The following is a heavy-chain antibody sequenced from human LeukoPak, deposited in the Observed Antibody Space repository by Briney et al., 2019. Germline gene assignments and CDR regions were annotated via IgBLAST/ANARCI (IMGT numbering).Heavy chain of an antibody. D-gene: IGHD6-6*01. Sequence: GGSLRLSCAASGFTFSRYWMHWVRQAPGKGLVWVSRISSDGTNIKYADSVKGRFTISRDNVKNTMYLQMNSLRAEGTAVYYCASPPGPIAAPSGNDYWGQGTLVTVSS. CDR1: GFTFSRYW. J-gene: IGHJ4*02. V-gene: IGHV3-74*03. CDR2: ISSDGTNI. CDR3: ASPPGPIAAPSGNDY.